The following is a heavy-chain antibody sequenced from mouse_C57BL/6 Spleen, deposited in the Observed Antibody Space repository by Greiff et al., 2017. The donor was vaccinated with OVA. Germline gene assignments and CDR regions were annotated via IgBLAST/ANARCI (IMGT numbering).Heavy chain of an antibody. Sequence: EVKLMESGGGLVKPGGSLKLSCAASGFTFSDYGMHWVRQAPEKGLEWVAYISSGSSTIYYADTVKGRFTISRDNAKNTLFLQMTSLRSEDTAMYYYARPDYYGSSYDYYAMDYWGQGTSVTVSS. V-gene: IGHV5-17*01. CDR3: ARPDYYGSSYDYYAMDY. CDR2: ISSGSSTI. D-gene: IGHD1-1*01. CDR1: GFTFSDYG. J-gene: IGHJ4*01.